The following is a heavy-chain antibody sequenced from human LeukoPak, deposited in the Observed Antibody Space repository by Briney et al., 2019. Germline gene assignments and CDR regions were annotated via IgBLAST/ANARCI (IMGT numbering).Heavy chain of an antibody. J-gene: IGHJ4*02. CDR3: AKDGLLWFGELGTRFDY. V-gene: IGHV3-30*18. CDR2: ISYDGSNK. Sequence: PGGSLRLSCAASGFTFSSYGMHWVRQAPGKGLEWVAVISYDGSNKYYADSVKGRFTISRDNSKNTLYLQMNSLRAEDTAVYYCAKDGLLWFGELGTRFDYWGQGTLVTVSS. CDR1: GFTFSSYG. D-gene: IGHD3-10*01.